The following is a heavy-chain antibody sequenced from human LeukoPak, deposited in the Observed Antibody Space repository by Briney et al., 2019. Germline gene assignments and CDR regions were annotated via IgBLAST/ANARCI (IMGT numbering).Heavy chain of an antibody. D-gene: IGHD3-10*02. Sequence: GRSMRLSCAASAFTFSSYCMNWVRQAPGKGLEWVSYISSSGSNIYYADSVKGRFTISRDNAKNSLYLQMNSLRAEDTAVYYCAELGITMIGGVWGKGTTVTISS. V-gene: IGHV3-48*04. CDR2: ISSSGSNI. J-gene: IGHJ6*04. CDR1: AFTFSSYC. CDR3: AELGITMIGGV.